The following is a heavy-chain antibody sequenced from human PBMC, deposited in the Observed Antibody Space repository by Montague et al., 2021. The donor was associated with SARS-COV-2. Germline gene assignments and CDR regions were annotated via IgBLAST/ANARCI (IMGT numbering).Heavy chain of an antibody. V-gene: IGHV3-30-3*01. D-gene: IGHD1-26*01. Sequence: SLRLSCAASGFTFSSYAMYWVRQAPGKELEWVALISYDGSNKYYADSVKGRFTISRDNSKNTLYLQMNSLRAEDTAVYYCARDPDSGSYSSDAFDIWGQGTMVTVSS. J-gene: IGHJ3*02. CDR2: ISYDGSNK. CDR3: ARDPDSGSYSSDAFDI. CDR1: GFTFSSYA.